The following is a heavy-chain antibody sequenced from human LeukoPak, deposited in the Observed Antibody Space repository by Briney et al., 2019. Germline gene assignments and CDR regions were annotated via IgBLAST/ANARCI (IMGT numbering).Heavy chain of an antibody. CDR1: GFTFSSYS. CDR3: ARVVFGSSSVGYYFDY. Sequence: GGSLRLSCAASGFTFSSYSMNWVRQAPGKGLEWVSSISSSSSYIYYAGSVKGRFTISRDNAKNSLYLQMNSLRAEDTAVYYCARVVFGSSSVGYYFDYWGQGTLVTVSS. D-gene: IGHD6-6*01. V-gene: IGHV3-21*01. CDR2: ISSSSSYI. J-gene: IGHJ4*02.